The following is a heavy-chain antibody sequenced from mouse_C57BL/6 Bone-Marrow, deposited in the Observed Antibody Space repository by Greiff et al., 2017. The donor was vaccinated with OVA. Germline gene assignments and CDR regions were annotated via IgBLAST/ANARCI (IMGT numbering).Heavy chain of an antibody. D-gene: IGHD1-1*01. V-gene: IGHV1-82*01. CDR2: IYPGDGDT. Sequence: QVQLKQSGPELVKPGASVKISCKASGYAFSSSWMNWVKQRPGKGLEWIGRIYPGDGDTNYNGKFKGKATLTADKSSSTAYMQLSSLTSEDSAVYFCARRDYYGSSYIDYWGQGTTLTVSS. CDR3: ARRDYYGSSYIDY. J-gene: IGHJ2*01. CDR1: GYAFSSSW.